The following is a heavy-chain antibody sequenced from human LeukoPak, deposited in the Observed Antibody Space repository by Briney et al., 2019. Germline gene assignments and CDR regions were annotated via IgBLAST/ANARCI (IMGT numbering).Heavy chain of an antibody. CDR2: TRKKTNSYTT. CDR3: TRVVLVGTTYSYFDY. V-gene: IGHV3-72*01. J-gene: IGHJ4*02. D-gene: IGHD1-26*01. Sequence: PGGSLRLSCAASGFTFSDHYMDWVRQAPGKGLEWVGRTRKKTNSYTTEYASCVKGRFTISRDDSKNSLYLQMNSLKAEDTAVYYCTRVVLVGTTYSYFDYWGQGTLVTVSS. CDR1: GFTFSDHY.